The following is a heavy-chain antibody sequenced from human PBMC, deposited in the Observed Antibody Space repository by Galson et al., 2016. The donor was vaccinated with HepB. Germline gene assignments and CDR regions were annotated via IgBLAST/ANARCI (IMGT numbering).Heavy chain of an antibody. V-gene: IGHV3-23*01. D-gene: IGHD6-13*01. CDR3: ARLGYRSTWFDC. CDR2: VSGTGNDA. Sequence: SLRLSCAASGFTLNTYAMSWVRQTPGKGLEWVATVSGTGNDASYADSVKGRFTISRANSKNIVYLQLSSLRADDPAVYFCARLGYRSTWFDCWGQGALVTVSS. CDR1: GFTLNTYA. J-gene: IGHJ5*01.